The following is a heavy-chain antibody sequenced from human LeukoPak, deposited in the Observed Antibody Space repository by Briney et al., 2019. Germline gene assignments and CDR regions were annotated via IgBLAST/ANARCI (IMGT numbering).Heavy chain of an antibody. Sequence: GGSLRLSCAASGFSFSSYGMSWVRQAPGKGLEWVSSISSSSSYIYYADSVKGRFTISRDNAKNSLYLQMNSLRAEDTAVYYCARDSRNRAYYGSGSYLLDAFDIWGQGTMVTVSS. D-gene: IGHD3-10*01. CDR3: ARDSRNRAYYGSGSYLLDAFDI. V-gene: IGHV3-21*01. J-gene: IGHJ3*02. CDR2: ISSSSSYI. CDR1: GFSFSSYG.